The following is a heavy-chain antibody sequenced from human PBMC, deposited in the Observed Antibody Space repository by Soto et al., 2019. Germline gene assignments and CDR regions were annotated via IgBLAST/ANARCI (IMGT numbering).Heavy chain of an antibody. CDR3: ARAAGGFGKLFWFDP. CDR2: INPRGFFT. V-gene: IGHV1-46*01. CDR1: GYTFTSYN. J-gene: IGHJ5*02. D-gene: IGHD3-10*01. Sequence: QVQLVQSGAEVKKPGASVKVSCKASGYTFTSYNIHWVRQAPGQGLEWVGMINPRGFFTTYAQKFRGRGTMTAETSTSVVYMELTNLRSEDTAVYYCARAAGGFGKLFWFDPWGQGTLVSVSS.